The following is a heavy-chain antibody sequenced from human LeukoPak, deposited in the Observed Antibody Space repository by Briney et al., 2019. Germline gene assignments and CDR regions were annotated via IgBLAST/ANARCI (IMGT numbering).Heavy chain of an antibody. J-gene: IGHJ3*02. Sequence: GGSLRLSCAASGFTFSSYSMNWVRQAPGKGLEWVSSISSSSSYIYYADSVRGRFTISRDDAKNSLYLQMNSLRAEDTAVYYCARDKWVAFDIWGQGTMVTVSS. CDR2: ISSSSSYI. CDR3: ARDKWVAFDI. CDR1: GFTFSSYS. D-gene: IGHD1-26*01. V-gene: IGHV3-21*03.